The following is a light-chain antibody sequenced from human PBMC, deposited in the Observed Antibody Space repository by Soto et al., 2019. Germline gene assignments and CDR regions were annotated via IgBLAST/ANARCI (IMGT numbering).Light chain of an antibody. Sequence: EIVLTQSPVTLSLSPGERATLSCRASQSVSSYLAWYQQKPGQAPRLLIYDASYRARDITARFSGSGSGTDFTLTINSLDPEDFALYYCQQRSSWPRTFGQGTKVEIK. V-gene: IGKV3-11*01. CDR3: QQRSSWPRT. J-gene: IGKJ1*01. CDR1: QSVSSY. CDR2: DAS.